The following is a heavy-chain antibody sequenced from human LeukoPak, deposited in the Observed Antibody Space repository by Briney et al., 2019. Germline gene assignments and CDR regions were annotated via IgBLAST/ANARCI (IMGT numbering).Heavy chain of an antibody. V-gene: IGHV4-34*01. CDR3: ARHGDGESGSYYPLGY. CDR1: GGSFSGYY. D-gene: IGHD1-26*01. J-gene: IGHJ4*02. Sequence: SETLSLTCAVYGGSFSGYYWSWIRQPPGKGLEWIGEINHSGSTNYNPSLKSRVTISVDTSKNQFSLKLSSVTAADTAVYYCARHGDGESGSYYPLGYWGQGTLVTVSS. CDR2: INHSGST.